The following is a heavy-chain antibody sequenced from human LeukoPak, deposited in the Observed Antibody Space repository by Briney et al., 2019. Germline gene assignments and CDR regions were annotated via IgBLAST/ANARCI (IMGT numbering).Heavy chain of an antibody. J-gene: IGHJ6*03. CDR3: AREKYYYGSGSYFQGGYYYYMDV. V-gene: IGHV4-34*01. CDR2: ISHSGST. Sequence: SETLSLTCAVYGGSFSGYYWSWIRQPPGKGLEWIGEISHSGSTNYNPSLKGRVTISVDTSKNQFSLKLSSVTAADTAVYYCAREKYYYGSGSYFQGGYYYYMDVWGKGTTVTVSS. D-gene: IGHD3-10*01. CDR1: GGSFSGYY.